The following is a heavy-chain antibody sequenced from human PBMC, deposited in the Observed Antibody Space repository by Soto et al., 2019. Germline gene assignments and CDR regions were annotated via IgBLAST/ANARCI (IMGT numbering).Heavy chain of an antibody. CDR2: ISSSGSNT. CDR3: AKERLARGIDY. J-gene: IGHJ4*02. V-gene: IGHV3-23*01. CDR1: GFTFSNYA. Sequence: GGSLRLSCAASGFTFSNYAMSWVRQAPGKGLDWVSTISSSGSNTYYAESVKGRFSISRDNSKNTVYLEMKNLRAEDTAVYYCAKERLARGIDYWGQGTLVTVSS. D-gene: IGHD3-10*01.